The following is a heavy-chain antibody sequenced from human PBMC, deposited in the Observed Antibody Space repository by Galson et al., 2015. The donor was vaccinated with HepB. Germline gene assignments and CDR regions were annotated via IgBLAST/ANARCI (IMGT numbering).Heavy chain of an antibody. V-gene: IGHV1-24*01. CDR2: FDPEAGET. D-gene: IGHD4-23*01. J-gene: IGHJ3*02. Sequence: SVKVSCKVFGFTLTAFSMHWVRQAPGKGLEWMGGFDPEAGETKYAQKFQGRVTMTEDTAADTVYMQLSRLRSEDTAVYYCAILTYGGNSDGAFEIWGQGTMVTVSS. CDR1: GFTLTAFS. CDR3: AILTYGGNSDGAFEI.